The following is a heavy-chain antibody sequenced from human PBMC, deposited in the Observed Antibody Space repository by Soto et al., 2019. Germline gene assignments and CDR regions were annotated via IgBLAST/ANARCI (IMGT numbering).Heavy chain of an antibody. CDR3: ARQGRVLWYGELLSWFDP. CDR1: GGSISSSSYY. D-gene: IGHD3-10*01. J-gene: IGHJ5*02. Sequence: KPSETLSLTCTVSGGSISSSSYYWGWIRQPPGKGLEWIGSIYYSGSTYYNPSLKSRVTISVDTSKNQFSLKLSSVTAADTAVYYCARQGRVLWYGELLSWFDPWGQGTLVTVSS. CDR2: IYYSGST. V-gene: IGHV4-39*01.